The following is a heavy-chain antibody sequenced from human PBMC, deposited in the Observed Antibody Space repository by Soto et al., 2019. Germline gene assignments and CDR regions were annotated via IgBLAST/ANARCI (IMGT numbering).Heavy chain of an antibody. V-gene: IGHV1-69*08. CDR2: IIPILGIA. Sequence: QVQLVQSGAEVKKPGSSVKVSCKASGGTFSSYTISWVRQAPGQGLEWMGRIIPILGIANYAQKFQGRVTIPADKSTSTAYMELSSLRSEDTAVYYCARDRGIVVVPVYGIDVWGQGTTVTVSS. D-gene: IGHD2-2*01. J-gene: IGHJ6*02. CDR1: GGTFSSYT. CDR3: ARDRGIVVVPVYGIDV.